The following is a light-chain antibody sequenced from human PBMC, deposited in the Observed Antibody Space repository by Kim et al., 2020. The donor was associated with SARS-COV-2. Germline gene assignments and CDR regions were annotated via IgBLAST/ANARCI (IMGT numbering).Light chain of an antibody. CDR2: AAS. V-gene: IGKV1-9*01. Sequence: AFVGDRVTITCRASQGISSYLAWYQQKPGRAPQLLIYAASFLQSGVPSRFSGSGSGTDFTLTISSLQPEDFAIYYCQQLNSFPRTFGGGTKVDIK. CDR1: QGISSY. J-gene: IGKJ4*02. CDR3: QQLNSFPRT.